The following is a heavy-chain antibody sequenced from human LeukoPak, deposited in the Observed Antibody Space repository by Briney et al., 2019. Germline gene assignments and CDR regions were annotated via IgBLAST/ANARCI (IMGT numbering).Heavy chain of an antibody. J-gene: IGHJ6*03. V-gene: IGHV3-49*04. CDR3: TRDQITMVRGVIIYYYYMDV. CDR1: GFTFGDYS. D-gene: IGHD3-10*01. CDR2: IRSKAYGGTT. Sequence: AGGSLRLSCTASGFTFGDYSMSWVRQAPGKGLEWVGFIRSKAYGGTTEYAASVKGRFTISRDDSKSIAYLQMNSLKTEDTAVYYCTRDQITMVRGVIIYYYYMDVWGKGTTVTVSS.